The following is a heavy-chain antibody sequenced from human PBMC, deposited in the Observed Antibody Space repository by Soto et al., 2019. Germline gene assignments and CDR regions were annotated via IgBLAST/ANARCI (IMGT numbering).Heavy chain of an antibody. Sequence: EASVKVSCKASGYTFTGYYMHWVRQAPGQGLEWMGWINPNSGGTNYAQKFQGWVTMTRDTSISTAYMELSRLRSDDTAVYYCARDRWGYCTNGVCYKIAAAGSDYYGMDVWGQGTTVTVSS. J-gene: IGHJ6*02. D-gene: IGHD2-8*01. CDR1: GYTFTGYY. CDR3: ARDRWGYCTNGVCYKIAAAGSDYYGMDV. V-gene: IGHV1-2*04. CDR2: INPNSGGT.